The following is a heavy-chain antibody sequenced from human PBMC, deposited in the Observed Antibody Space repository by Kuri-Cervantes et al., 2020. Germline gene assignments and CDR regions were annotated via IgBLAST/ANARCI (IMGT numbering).Heavy chain of an antibody. CDR3: ARGLDV. J-gene: IGHJ6*04. V-gene: IGHV1-8*02. CDR2: MNPNSGNT. CDR1: GYTFTGYY. Sequence: ASVKVSCKASGYTFTGYYMHWVRQAPGQGLEWMGWMNPNSGNTGYAQRFQGRVTMTRNTSISTAYMELSSLRSEDTAVYYCARGLDVWDKGTTVTVSS.